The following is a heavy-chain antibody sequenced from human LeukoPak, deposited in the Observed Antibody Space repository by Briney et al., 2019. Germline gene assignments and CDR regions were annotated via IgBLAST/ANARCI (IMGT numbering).Heavy chain of an antibody. D-gene: IGHD3-3*01. V-gene: IGHV1-18*01. Sequence: GASVKVSCKASGYTFTSYGISWVRQAPGQGLWWMGWISAYNVNTNYAQKLQGRVTMTTDTSTSTAYMELRSLRSDDTAVYYCARRSGDYDCWSGYNYYYMDVWGKGTTVTVSS. J-gene: IGHJ6*03. CDR3: ARRSGDYDCWSGYNYYYMDV. CDR1: GYTFTSYG. CDR2: ISAYNVNT.